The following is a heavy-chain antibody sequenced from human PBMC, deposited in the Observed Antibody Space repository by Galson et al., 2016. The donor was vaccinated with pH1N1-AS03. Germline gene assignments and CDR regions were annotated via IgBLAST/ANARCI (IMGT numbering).Heavy chain of an antibody. J-gene: IGHJ4*02. CDR2: IDPTSTYI. V-gene: IGHV3-21*01. D-gene: IGHD5-12*01. CDR3: TRSAPRGGHEPFDF. Sequence: SLRLSCAASGFALIDYSMHWVRQAPGKGLEWVSSIDPTSTYIYYADSPTGRFTISRDNAFNSLYPQMNSLRVDDTAVYFCTRSAPRGGHEPFDFWGQGTLVTVSS. CDR1: GFALIDYS.